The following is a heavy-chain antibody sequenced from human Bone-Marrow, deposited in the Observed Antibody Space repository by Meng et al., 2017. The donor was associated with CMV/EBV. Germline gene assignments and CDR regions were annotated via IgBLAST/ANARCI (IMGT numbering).Heavy chain of an antibody. J-gene: IGHJ4*02. D-gene: IGHD6-19*01. Sequence: ASVKVSCKASGYTFSTYYMHWVRQAPGQGLEWMGIVDPSGDTTTYAQKFQGRVTMTRDTSKSTVYMELSSLRSEDTAMYFCAIDLRVAGYFDYWGQGTLVTVSS. CDR2: VDPSGDTT. CDR3: AIDLRVAGYFDY. V-gene: IGHV1-46*01. CDR1: GYTFSTYY.